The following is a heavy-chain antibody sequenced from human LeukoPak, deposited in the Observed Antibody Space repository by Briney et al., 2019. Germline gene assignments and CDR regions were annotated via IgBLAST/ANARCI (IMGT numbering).Heavy chain of an antibody. CDR1: GFTFRSYA. D-gene: IGHD2-2*01. CDR3: AKGYCSSTSCLKTD. Sequence: GGSLRLSCAASGFTFRSYAMHWVRQAPGKGLEWVAVISYDAINKYYADSVKGRFTISRDNSKNTLYLQMNSLRAGDTAVYYCAKGYCSSTSCLKTDWGQGALVTVSS. CDR2: ISYDAINK. J-gene: IGHJ4*02. V-gene: IGHV3-30*18.